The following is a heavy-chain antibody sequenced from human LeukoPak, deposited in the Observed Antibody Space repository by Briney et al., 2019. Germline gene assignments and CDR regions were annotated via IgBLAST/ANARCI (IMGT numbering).Heavy chain of an antibody. CDR2: ISDSGGAT. D-gene: IGHD5-18*01. Sequence: GGSLRLSCAASGFSFRAYAMSWVRQAPGKGLEWVSGISDSGGATYYAESVKGRFTISRDNSKNTLYLQMNSLRAEDTAVYYCAKGLRIQLWFGYFDYWGQGTLVTVSS. CDR1: GFSFRAYA. J-gene: IGHJ4*02. V-gene: IGHV3-23*01. CDR3: AKGLRIQLWFGYFDY.